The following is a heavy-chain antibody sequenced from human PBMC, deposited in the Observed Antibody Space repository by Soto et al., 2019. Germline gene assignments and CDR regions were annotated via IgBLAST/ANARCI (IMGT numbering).Heavy chain of an antibody. D-gene: IGHD6-19*01. V-gene: IGHV3-48*03. CDR2: ISSSGSTI. Sequence: GGSLRLSCAASGFTFSSYEMNWVRQAPGKGLEWVSYISSSGSTIYYADSVKRRFTISRDNAKNSLYLQMNSLRAEDTAVYYCARDRGSGWYRSFDYWGQGTLFTVSS. CDR3: ARDRGSGWYRSFDY. J-gene: IGHJ4*02. CDR1: GFTFSSYE.